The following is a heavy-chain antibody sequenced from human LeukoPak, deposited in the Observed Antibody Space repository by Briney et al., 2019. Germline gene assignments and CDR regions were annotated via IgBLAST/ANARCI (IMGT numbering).Heavy chain of an antibody. V-gene: IGHV4-31*03. CDR3: ARDYYGSVSHSNWFDP. J-gene: IGHJ5*02. D-gene: IGHD3-10*01. CDR2: IYYSGST. CDR1: GGSISSGGYY. Sequence: SETLSLTCTVSGGSISSGGYYWSWIRQHPGKGLEWIGYIYYSGSTYYNPSLKSRVTISVDTSKNQFSLKLSSVTAADTAVYYCARDYYGSVSHSNWFDPWGQGTLVTVSS.